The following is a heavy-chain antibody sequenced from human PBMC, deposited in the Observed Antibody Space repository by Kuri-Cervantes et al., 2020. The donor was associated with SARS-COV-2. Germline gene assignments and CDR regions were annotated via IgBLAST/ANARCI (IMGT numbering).Heavy chain of an antibody. CDR2: ISSSSSTT. J-gene: IGHJ4*02. V-gene: IGHV3-48*01. CDR3: ARKVSSWYDY. D-gene: IGHD6-13*01. Sequence: GESLKISCAASGFTFSSYSMNWVRQAPGKGLEWVSYISSSSSTTYYADSVKGRFTISRDNSKNTLYLQMNSLRAEDTAVYYCARKVSSWYDYWGQGTLVTVSS. CDR1: GFTFSSYS.